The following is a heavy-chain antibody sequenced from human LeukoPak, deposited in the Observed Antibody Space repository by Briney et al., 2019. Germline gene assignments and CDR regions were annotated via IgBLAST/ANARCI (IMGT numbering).Heavy chain of an antibody. V-gene: IGHV4-34*01. Sequence: PSETLSLTCAVYGGSFSGYYWSWIRQPPGKGLEWIGEINHSGGTKYNPSLKSRVTISVDTSKNQFSLKLSSVTAADTAVYYCARDLDYGDSQPNWFDPWGQGTLVTVSS. CDR3: ARDLDYGDSQPNWFDP. CDR1: GGSFSGYY. J-gene: IGHJ5*02. CDR2: INHSGGT. D-gene: IGHD4-17*01.